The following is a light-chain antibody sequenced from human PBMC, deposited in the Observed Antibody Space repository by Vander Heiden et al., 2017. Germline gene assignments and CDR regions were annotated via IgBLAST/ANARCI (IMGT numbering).Light chain of an antibody. Sequence: SYVLTQPPSVSVAPGQTATMTCGGNNIGNKDVHWYQRKPGQAPVLGIYDGSDRPSGIPERFAGSNSVKTAKLKISRVEAGDEADDDWQVWDGTSDLVGFGGGTKLTVL. CDR2: DGS. CDR1: NIGNKD. V-gene: IGLV3-21*02. J-gene: IGLJ2*01. CDR3: QVWDGTSDLVG.